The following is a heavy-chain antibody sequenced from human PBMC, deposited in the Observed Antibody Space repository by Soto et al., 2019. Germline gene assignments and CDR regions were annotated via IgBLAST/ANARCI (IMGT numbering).Heavy chain of an antibody. CDR3: ARDYGSGSYRLAKFDY. J-gene: IGHJ4*02. Sequence: ASVKVSCKASGYTFTGYYMHWVRQAPGQGLEWMGWISVYNGNTNYAQKFQGRVTMTTDTSTGTAYMELRSLRSDDTAVYYCARDYGSGSYRLAKFDYWGQGTLVTVSS. CDR1: GYTFTGYY. CDR2: ISVYNGNT. V-gene: IGHV1-18*04. D-gene: IGHD3-10*01.